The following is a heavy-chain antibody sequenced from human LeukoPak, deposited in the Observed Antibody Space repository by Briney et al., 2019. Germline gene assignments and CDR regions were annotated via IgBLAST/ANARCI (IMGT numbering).Heavy chain of an antibody. D-gene: IGHD2-2*01. Sequence: GASVKVSCKASGYTFTGYYMHWVRQAPEQGLEWMGWINPNSGGTNYAQKFQGRVTMTRDTSISTAYMELSRLRSDDTAVYYCASNPGCSSTSCHYYYYYMDVWGKGTTVTISS. V-gene: IGHV1-2*02. CDR2: INPNSGGT. CDR3: ASNPGCSSTSCHYYYYYMDV. CDR1: GYTFTGYY. J-gene: IGHJ6*03.